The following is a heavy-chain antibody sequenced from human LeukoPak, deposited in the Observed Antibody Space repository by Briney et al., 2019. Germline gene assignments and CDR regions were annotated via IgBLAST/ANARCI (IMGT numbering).Heavy chain of an antibody. Sequence: GGSLRLSCAASGFTFSTYSMNWVRQAPGKGLEWVSSITGSSSFIYYADSVKGRFTISRDNAKNSLHLQMNSLRTEDTAVYYCARNYDSSGYGYNWFDPWGQGTLVTVSS. V-gene: IGHV3-21*01. CDR1: GFTFSTYS. J-gene: IGHJ5*02. CDR3: ARNYDSSGYGYNWFDP. CDR2: ITGSSSFI. D-gene: IGHD3-22*01.